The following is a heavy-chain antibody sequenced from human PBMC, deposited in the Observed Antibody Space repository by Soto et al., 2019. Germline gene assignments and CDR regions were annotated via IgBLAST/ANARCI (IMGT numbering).Heavy chain of an antibody. D-gene: IGHD3-10*01. Sequence: PGGSLRLSCAVCGFTFSSYEMNWVRQAPGKGLEWISFISSSGSLIYYADSVKGRVTISRDNGKNSLYIQLNSLRAEDTAVYYCAIDPSAHFPEYWGQGTLVTVSS. CDR2: ISSSGSLI. V-gene: IGHV3-48*03. CDR3: AIDPSAHFPEY. CDR1: GFTFSSYE. J-gene: IGHJ4*02.